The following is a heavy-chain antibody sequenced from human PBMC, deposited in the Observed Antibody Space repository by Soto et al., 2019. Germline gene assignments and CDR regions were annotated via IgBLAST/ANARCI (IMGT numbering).Heavy chain of an antibody. D-gene: IGHD1-26*01. CDR2: TNQDGSEK. Sequence: EVHLVESGGGSVQPGGSLRLSCGIFESTVRRDWMNWVRQAPGKGLEWVAHTNQDGSEKYYVDSVKGRFTISRDNAKNARVRQMDSLGAGGAAVYYLSGGVGDAFWGQGTLVTVSS. J-gene: IGHJ4*02. V-gene: IGHV3-7*01. CDR3: SGGVGDAF. CDR1: ESTVRRDW.